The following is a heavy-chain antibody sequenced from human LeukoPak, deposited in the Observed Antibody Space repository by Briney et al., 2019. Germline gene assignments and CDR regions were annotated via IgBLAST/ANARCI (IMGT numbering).Heavy chain of an antibody. Sequence: SETLSLTCTVSGGSISSSSYYWGWIRQPPGKGLEWIGSIYYSGSTYYNPSLKSRVTISVDTSKKQFSLKLSSVTAADTAVYYCARDQGTMVRGVMGGFDYWGQGTLVTVSS. CDR3: ARDQGTMVRGVMGGFDY. CDR1: GGSISSSSYY. J-gene: IGHJ4*02. V-gene: IGHV4-39*07. CDR2: IYYSGST. D-gene: IGHD3-10*01.